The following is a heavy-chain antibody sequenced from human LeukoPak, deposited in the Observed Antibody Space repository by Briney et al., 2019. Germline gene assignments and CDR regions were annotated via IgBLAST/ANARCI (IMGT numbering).Heavy chain of an antibody. J-gene: IGHJ6*03. CDR1: GGSISSYY. CDR2: IYTSGST. V-gene: IGHV4-4*07. Sequence: SETLSLTCTVSGGSISSYYWSWIRQPAGKGLEWIGRIYTSGSTYYNPSLKIRVTISVDKSKNQFTLNVNSVTAADTAVYYCARDNSYMDVWGKGTTVTVSS. CDR3: ARDNSYMDV. D-gene: IGHD4-11*01.